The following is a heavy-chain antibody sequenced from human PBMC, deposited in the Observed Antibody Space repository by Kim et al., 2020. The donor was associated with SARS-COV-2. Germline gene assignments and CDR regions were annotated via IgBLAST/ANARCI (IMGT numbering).Heavy chain of an antibody. CDR1: GDSVSSNSAA. D-gene: IGHD1-20*01. V-gene: IGHV6-1*01. CDR3: AREGYNWNTIISPYYYYGMDV. J-gene: IGHJ6*02. Sequence: SQTLSLTCAISGDSVSSNSAAWNWIRQSPSRGLEWLGRTYYRSKWYNDYAVSVKSRITINPDTSKNQFSLQLNSVTPEDTAVYYCAREGYNWNTIISPYYYYGMDVWGQGTTVTVSS. CDR2: TYYRSKWYN.